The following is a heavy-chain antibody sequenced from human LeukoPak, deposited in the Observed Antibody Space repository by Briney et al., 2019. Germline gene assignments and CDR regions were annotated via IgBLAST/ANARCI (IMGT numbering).Heavy chain of an antibody. D-gene: IGHD5-24*01. CDR3: AREMAANEFDY. Sequence: GASVKVSCKASGYTFTSYGISWVRQAPGQGLEWMGGIIPIFGTANYAQKFQGRVTITADESTSTAYMELSSLRSEDTAVYYCAREMAANEFDYWGQGTLVTVSS. V-gene: IGHV1-69*13. J-gene: IGHJ4*02. CDR1: GYTFTSYG. CDR2: IIPIFGTA.